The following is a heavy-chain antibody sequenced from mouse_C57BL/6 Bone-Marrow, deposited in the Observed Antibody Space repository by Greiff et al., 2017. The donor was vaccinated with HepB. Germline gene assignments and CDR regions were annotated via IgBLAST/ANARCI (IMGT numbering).Heavy chain of an antibody. CDR3: ARHHYSNYYWYFDV. Sequence: EVNLVESGGGLVQPGGSLKLSCAASGFTFSDYYMYWVRQTPEKRLEWVAYISNGGGSTYYPDTVKGRFTISRDNAKNTLYLQMSRLKSEDTAMYYCARHHYSNYYWYFDVWGTGTTVTVSS. J-gene: IGHJ1*03. CDR1: GFTFSDYY. D-gene: IGHD2-5*01. CDR2: ISNGGGST. V-gene: IGHV5-12*01.